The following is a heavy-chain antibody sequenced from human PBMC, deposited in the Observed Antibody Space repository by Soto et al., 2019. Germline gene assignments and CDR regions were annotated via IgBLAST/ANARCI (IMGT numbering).Heavy chain of an antibody. D-gene: IGHD3-10*01. CDR1: GDSVSSNSAG. CDR2: TYYKSKWNN. CDR3: TGITWFRGMDV. V-gene: IGHV6-1*01. J-gene: IGHJ6*02. Sequence: LSLTCAISGDSVSSNSAGWNWIRQSPSRGLEWLGRTYYKSKWNNDYALSVKSRITINPDTSKNQFSLHLYSVTPEDTAVYYCTGITWFRGMDVWGQGTPVTVSS.